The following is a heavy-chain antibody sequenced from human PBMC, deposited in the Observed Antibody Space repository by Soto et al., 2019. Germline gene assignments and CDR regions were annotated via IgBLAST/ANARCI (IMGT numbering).Heavy chain of an antibody. V-gene: IGHV1-2*02. Sequence: QLHLVQSGAVVKKPGASVTVSCSASGYPVTAYYMHWVRQAPGRGLEWMGGINPATGAAKYTQTFRGRVTMTRATSTSTVFMELSGLTSEDTAVFYCARGGGVGVAGSAAFDMWGQGTLVTVSS. J-gene: IGHJ3*02. CDR1: GYPVTAYY. CDR3: ARGGGVGVAGSAAFDM. D-gene: IGHD3-3*01. CDR2: INPATGAA.